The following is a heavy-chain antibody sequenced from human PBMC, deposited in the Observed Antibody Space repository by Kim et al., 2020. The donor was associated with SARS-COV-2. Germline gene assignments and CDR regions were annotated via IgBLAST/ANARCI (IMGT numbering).Heavy chain of an antibody. J-gene: IGHJ4*02. CDR3: ARDRGYSYGYFDF. D-gene: IGHD5-18*01. Sequence: YYAQSVKGRFTISRDNAYNYLSLQMNSLTAEDTAVYFCARDRGYSYGYFDFWGQGSVVIVSS. V-gene: IGHV3-21*01.